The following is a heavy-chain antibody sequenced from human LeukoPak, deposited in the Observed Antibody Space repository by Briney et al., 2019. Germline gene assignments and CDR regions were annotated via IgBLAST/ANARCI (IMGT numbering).Heavy chain of an antibody. D-gene: IGHD3-9*01. CDR3: AKFYDILTGYYDY. J-gene: IGHJ4*02. CDR1: GFTSSSYA. V-gene: IGHV3-23*01. Sequence: GGSLSLSCAASGFTSSSYAMSWVRQSPGKGLEWVSAISGGGGSTYYAEFVKGRFTISRDDSKDTLYLQMNSLRAEDTAVYYCAKFYDILTGYYDYWGQGTLVTVSS. CDR2: ISGGGGST.